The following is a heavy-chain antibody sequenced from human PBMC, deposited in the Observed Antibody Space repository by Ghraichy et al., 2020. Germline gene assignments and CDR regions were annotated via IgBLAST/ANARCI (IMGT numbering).Heavy chain of an antibody. D-gene: IGHD2/OR15-2a*01. J-gene: IGHJ4*02. Sequence: GSLRLSCAVSGGTFSGYYWSWIRQPPGKGLEWIGAINHSGSTNCNPSPKSRVTISVDISKNQFSLKLSSVTAADTAVYYCARGHFSFDYWGQGTLVTVSS. V-gene: IGHV4-34*01. CDR3: ARGHFSFDY. CDR1: GGTFSGYY. CDR2: INHSGST.